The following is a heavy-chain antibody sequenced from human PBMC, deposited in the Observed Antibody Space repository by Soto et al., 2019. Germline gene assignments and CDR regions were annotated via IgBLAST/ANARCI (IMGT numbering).Heavy chain of an antibody. CDR2: FDPEDGET. Sequence: ASVKVSCKVSGYTLTDLSMQWVRQAPGKGLEWMGGFDPEDGETIYAQKFQGRVTMTEDTATDTAYMELSSLRSEDTAVYYCAPAAPRVLRFLEWSDAFDIWGEGTMVTVSS. V-gene: IGHV1-24*01. J-gene: IGHJ3*02. CDR3: APAAPRVLRFLEWSDAFDI. CDR1: GYTLTDLS. D-gene: IGHD3-3*01.